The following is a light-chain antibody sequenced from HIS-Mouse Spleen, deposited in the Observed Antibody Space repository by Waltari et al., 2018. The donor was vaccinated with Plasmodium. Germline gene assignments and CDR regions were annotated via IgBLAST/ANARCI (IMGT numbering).Light chain of an antibody. Sequence: DIVMTQSPDSLAVSLGERATINCKSSQSVLYSSNNKNYLAWYQQKPGQPTKLLIYLASTRESGVPDRFSGSGSGTDFTLTISSLQAEDVAVYYCQQYYSTPYTFGQGTKLEIK. CDR1: QSVLYSSNNKNY. CDR2: LAS. J-gene: IGKJ2*01. V-gene: IGKV4-1*01. CDR3: QQYYSTPYT.